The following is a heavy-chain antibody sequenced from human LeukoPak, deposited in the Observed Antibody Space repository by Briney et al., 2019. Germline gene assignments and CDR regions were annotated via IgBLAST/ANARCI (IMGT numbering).Heavy chain of an antibody. CDR2: IYSSGST. V-gene: IGHV4-30-4*01. CDR1: GGSISSGDYY. CDR3: ARDLDAFDI. J-gene: IGHJ3*02. Sequence: SETLSLTCTVSGGSISSGDYYWSWIRQPPGKGLEWIGYIYSSGSTSYNPSLKSRVTISLDTSKNQFSLKLSSVTAADTAVYYCARDLDAFDIWGQGTMVTVSS.